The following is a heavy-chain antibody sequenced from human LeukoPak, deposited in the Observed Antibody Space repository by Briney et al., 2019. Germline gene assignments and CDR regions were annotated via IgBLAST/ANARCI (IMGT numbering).Heavy chain of an antibody. D-gene: IGHD3-22*01. CDR2: INPSGGST. CDR3: ARDRSYYYDSSGYYDY. CDR1: GYTFTSYY. J-gene: IGHJ4*02. V-gene: IGHV1-46*01. Sequence: ASVKVSCKASGYTFTSYYMHWVRQAPGQGLEWMGIINPSGGSTSYAQKLQGRVTMTRDMSTSTVYMELSSLRSEDTAVYYCARDRSYYYDSSGYYDYWGQGTLVTVSS.